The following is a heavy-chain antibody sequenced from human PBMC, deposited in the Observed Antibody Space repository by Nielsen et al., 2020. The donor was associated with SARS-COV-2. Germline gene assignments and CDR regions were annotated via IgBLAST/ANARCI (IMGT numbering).Heavy chain of an antibody. D-gene: IGHD6-19*01. CDR3: ADIAVAGTRYFQH. Sequence: SETLSLTCTVSGGSISSYYWSWIRQPGKGLEWIGYIYYSGSTNYNPSLKSRVTISVDKSKNQFSLKLSSVTAADTAVYYCADIAVAGTRYFQHWGQGTLVTVSS. J-gene: IGHJ1*01. CDR2: IYYSGST. CDR1: GGSISSYY. V-gene: IGHV4-59*12.